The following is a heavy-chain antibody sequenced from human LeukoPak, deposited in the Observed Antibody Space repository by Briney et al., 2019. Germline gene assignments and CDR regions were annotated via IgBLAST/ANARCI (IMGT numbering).Heavy chain of an antibody. Sequence: SETLSLTCTVSGGSISSSSYYWGWIRQPPGKGLEWIGSIYCSGSTYYNPSLKSRVTISVDTSKNQFSLKLSSVTAADTAVYYCAREGVVRGATFDYWGQGTLVTVSS. CDR1: GGSISSSSYY. CDR2: IYCSGST. J-gene: IGHJ4*02. D-gene: IGHD3-10*01. V-gene: IGHV4-39*07. CDR3: AREGVVRGATFDY.